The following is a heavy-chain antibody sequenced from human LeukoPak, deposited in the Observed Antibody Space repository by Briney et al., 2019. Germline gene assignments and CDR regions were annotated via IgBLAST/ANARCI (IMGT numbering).Heavy chain of an antibody. Sequence: GGSLRLSCVASGITFRSYGMHWVRQAPGKGLEWVAVIPYDGSVKYYADSVKGRFTISRDNSKNTLYLQMNSLRGEDTAVYYCANPQSRGYDYLDYWGQGTLVTVSS. V-gene: IGHV3-30*18. CDR1: GITFRSYG. D-gene: IGHD5-12*01. CDR3: ANPQSRGYDYLDY. CDR2: IPYDGSVK. J-gene: IGHJ4*02.